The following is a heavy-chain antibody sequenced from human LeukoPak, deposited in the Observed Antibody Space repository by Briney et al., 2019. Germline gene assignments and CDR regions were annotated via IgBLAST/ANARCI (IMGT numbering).Heavy chain of an antibody. Sequence: AASVKVSCKASGYTFTSYYMHWVRQAPGQGLEWMGIINPSGGSTSYAQKFQGRVTMTRDMSTSTVYMELSSLRSEDTAVYYCARDRIGLRLGELSFPFDYWGQGTLVTVSS. CDR1: GYTFTSYY. CDR2: INPSGGST. J-gene: IGHJ4*02. CDR3: ARDRIGLRLGELSFPFDY. V-gene: IGHV1-46*01. D-gene: IGHD3-16*02.